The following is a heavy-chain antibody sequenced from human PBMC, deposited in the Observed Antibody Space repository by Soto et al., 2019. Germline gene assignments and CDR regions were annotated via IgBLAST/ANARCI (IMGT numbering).Heavy chain of an antibody. CDR2: ISYDGSNK. J-gene: IGHJ3*02. V-gene: IGHV3-30*18. D-gene: IGHD3-22*01. CDR3: AKDHYDIPFDI. CDR1: GFTFSSYG. Sequence: QVQLVESGGGVVQPGRSLRLSCAASGFTFSSYGMHWVRQAPGKGLEWVAVISYDGSNKYYADSVKGRFTISRDNSKNTLYLQMNSLRAEDTAVYYCAKDHYDIPFDIWGQGTMVTVSS.